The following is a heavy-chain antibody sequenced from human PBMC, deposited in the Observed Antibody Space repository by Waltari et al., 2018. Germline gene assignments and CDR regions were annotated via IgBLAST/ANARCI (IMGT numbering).Heavy chain of an antibody. D-gene: IGHD6-19*01. Sequence: QVQLVESGGGVVQPGRSLRLSWAASGLTFSSLGLPWVRQAPGKGLEWVAVRWYDGSNKYYADSVKGRFTISRDNSKNTLYLQMNSLRAEDTAVYYCARGVVGGSGWPPIDYWGQGTLVTVSS. CDR2: RWYDGSNK. CDR1: GLTFSSLG. CDR3: ARGVVGGSGWPPIDY. J-gene: IGHJ4*02. V-gene: IGHV3-33*01.